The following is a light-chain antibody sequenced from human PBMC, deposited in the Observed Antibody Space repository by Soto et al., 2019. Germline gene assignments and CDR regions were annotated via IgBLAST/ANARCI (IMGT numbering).Light chain of an antibody. V-gene: IGKV1-5*03. Sequence: DIQMTQSPSTLSASVGDRVTITCRASQSISSWLAWYQQKPGKAPKLLIYKASSLESGVPSRFSGSGSGTEFTLNISSLQPDDFATYYCQQYNSYPFTFGPGTKVDI. CDR1: QSISSW. J-gene: IGKJ3*01. CDR3: QQYNSYPFT. CDR2: KAS.